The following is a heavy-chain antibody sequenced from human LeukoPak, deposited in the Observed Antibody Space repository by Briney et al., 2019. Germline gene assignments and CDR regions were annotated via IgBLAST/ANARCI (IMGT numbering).Heavy chain of an antibody. J-gene: IGHJ6*02. D-gene: IGHD3-9*01. V-gene: IGHV4-39*07. CDR3: ARAPSYYDILTGSDYYYGMDV. CDR1: GGSISSSSYY. Sequence: SETLSLTCTVSGGSISSSSYYWGWIRQPPGKGLEWIGEINHSGSTNYNPSLKSRVTISVDTSKNQFSLKLSSVTAADTAVYYCARAPSYYDILTGSDYYYGMDVWGQGTTVTVSS. CDR2: INHSGST.